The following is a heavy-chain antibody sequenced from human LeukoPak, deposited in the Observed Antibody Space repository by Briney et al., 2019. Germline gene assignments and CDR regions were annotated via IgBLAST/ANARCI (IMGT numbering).Heavy chain of an antibody. CDR1: GGSFSGYY. Sequence: SETLSLTCAVYGGSFSGYYWSWFRQPPGKGLEWIGEINHSGSTNYNPSLKSRVTISVDTSKNQFSLKLSSVTAADTAVYYCARGLSYGYDYWGQGTLVTVSS. CDR2: INHSGST. J-gene: IGHJ4*02. V-gene: IGHV4-34*01. D-gene: IGHD5-18*01. CDR3: ARGLSYGYDY.